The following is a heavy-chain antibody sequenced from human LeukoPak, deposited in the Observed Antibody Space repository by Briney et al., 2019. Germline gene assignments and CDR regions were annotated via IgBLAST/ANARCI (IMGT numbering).Heavy chain of an antibody. CDR1: GFTFSSYA. J-gene: IGHJ4*02. CDR2: ISYDGSNK. Sequence: GGSLRLSCAASGFTFSSYAMHWVRQAPGKGLEWVAVISYDGSNKYYADSVKGRFTISRDNSKNTLYLQMNSLRAEDTAVYYCARGPVGATSIDYWGQGTLVTVSS. D-gene: IGHD1-26*01. V-gene: IGHV3-30*04. CDR3: ARGPVGATSIDY.